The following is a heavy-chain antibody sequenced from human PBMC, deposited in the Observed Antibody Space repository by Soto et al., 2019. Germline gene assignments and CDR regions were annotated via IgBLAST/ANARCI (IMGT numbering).Heavy chain of an antibody. V-gene: IGHV4-31*03. Sequence: SETLSLTCTVSGGSISSGGYYWRWIRQHPGKGLEWIGYIYYSGSTYYNPSLKSRVTISVDTSKNQFSLKLSSVTAADTAVDYCARVERYQLLKRYYYYGMDVWGQGTTVTVSS. J-gene: IGHJ6*02. CDR2: IYYSGST. D-gene: IGHD2-2*01. CDR3: ARVERYQLLKRYYYYGMDV. CDR1: GGSISSGGYY.